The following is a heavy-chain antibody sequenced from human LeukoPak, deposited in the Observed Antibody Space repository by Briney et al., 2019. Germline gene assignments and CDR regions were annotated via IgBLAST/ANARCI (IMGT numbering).Heavy chain of an antibody. D-gene: IGHD1-26*01. CDR2: IYYSGST. Sequence: SETLSLTCTVSGGSISSSSYYWGWIRQPPGKGREWIGSIYYSGSTYYNPSLKSRVTISVDTSKNQFSLKLSSVTAADTAVYYCARLPGAHWGQGTLVTVSS. CDR3: ARLPGAH. J-gene: IGHJ4*02. CDR1: GGSISSSSYY. V-gene: IGHV4-39*01.